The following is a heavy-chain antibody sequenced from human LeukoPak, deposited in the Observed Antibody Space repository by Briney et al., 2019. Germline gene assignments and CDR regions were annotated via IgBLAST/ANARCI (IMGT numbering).Heavy chain of an antibody. D-gene: IGHD1-26*01. J-gene: IGHJ4*02. CDR2: IYVDGRTT. V-gene: IGHV3-74*01. CDR1: GFTFSNYW. Sequence: GGSLRLSCVASGFTFSNYWMHWVRQPPGKGLVWVSRIYVDGRTTNYADSVKGRFTISRDNSKNTLYLQMNSLRAEDTALYFCAKKAQYNGNYPLDYWGQGTLVTVSS. CDR3: AKKAQYNGNYPLDY.